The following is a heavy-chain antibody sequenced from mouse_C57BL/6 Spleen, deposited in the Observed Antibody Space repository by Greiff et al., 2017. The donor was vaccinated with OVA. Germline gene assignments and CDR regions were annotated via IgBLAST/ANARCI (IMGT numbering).Heavy chain of an antibody. V-gene: IGHV1-55*01. J-gene: IGHJ2*01. Sequence: QVQLQQSGAELVKPGASVKMSCKASGYTFTSYWITWVKQRPGQGLEWIGDIYPGSGSTNYNEKFKSKATLTVDTSSSTAYMPLSSLTSEDSAVYYCAQQYFDYWGQGTTLTVSA. CDR1: GYTFTSYW. CDR3: AQQYFDY. CDR2: IYPGSGST.